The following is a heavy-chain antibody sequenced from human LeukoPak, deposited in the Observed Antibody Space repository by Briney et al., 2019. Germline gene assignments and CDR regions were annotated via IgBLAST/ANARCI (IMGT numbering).Heavy chain of an antibody. J-gene: IGHJ4*02. CDR2: IIPTFGTA. V-gene: IGHV1-69*13. Sequence: SVKVSCKASGGTFSSYAISWVRQAPGQGLEWMGGIIPTFGTANYAQKFQGRVTITADESTSTAYMELSSLRSEDTAVYYCARGVLRFLEWLLYFDYWGQGTLVTVSS. D-gene: IGHD3-3*01. CDR3: ARGVLRFLEWLLYFDY. CDR1: GGTFSSYA.